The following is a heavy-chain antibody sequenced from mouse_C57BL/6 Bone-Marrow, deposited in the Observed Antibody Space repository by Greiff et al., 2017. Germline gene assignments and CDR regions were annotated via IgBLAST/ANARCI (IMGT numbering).Heavy chain of an antibody. CDR2: IDPENGDT. D-gene: IGHD2-12*01. V-gene: IGHV14-4*01. J-gene: IGHJ3*01. CDR1: GFNIKDAY. Sequence: EVQLQQSGAELVRPGASVKLSCTASGFNIKDAYMHWVKQRPEQGLEWIGWIDPENGDTEYASKFQGKATITADTSSNTAYLQLSSLTSEDTAVYYCTPYYSEAYWGQGTLVTVSA. CDR3: TPYYSEAY.